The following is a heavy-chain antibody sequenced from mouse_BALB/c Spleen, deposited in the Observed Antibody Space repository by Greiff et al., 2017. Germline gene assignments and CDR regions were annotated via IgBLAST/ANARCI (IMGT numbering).Heavy chain of an antibody. J-gene: IGHJ4*01. CDR3: ASVITTVVSHGAMDY. CDR1: GFTFSDYG. D-gene: IGHD1-1*01. V-gene: IGHV5-15*02. Sequence: EVKLVESGGGLVQPGGSRKLSCAASGFTFSDYGMAWVRQAPGKGPEWVAFISNLAYSIYYADTVTGRFTISRENAKNTLYLEMSSLRSEYTAMYYCASVITTVVSHGAMDYWGQGTSVTVSS. CDR2: ISNLAYSI.